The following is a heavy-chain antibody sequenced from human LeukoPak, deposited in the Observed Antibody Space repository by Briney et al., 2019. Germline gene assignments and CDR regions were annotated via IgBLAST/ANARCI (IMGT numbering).Heavy chain of an antibody. V-gene: IGHV4-59*01. CDR2: IYYSGST. CDR1: GGSLSSYY. J-gene: IGHJ4*02. D-gene: IGHD6-19*01. Sequence: SETLSLTCTVSGGSLSSYYWSWIRQPPGKGLEWIGYIYYSGSTNYNPSLKSRVTISVDTSKNQFSLKLSSVTAADTAVYYCARGEQWLVSPFDYWGQGTLVTVSS. CDR3: ARGEQWLVSPFDY.